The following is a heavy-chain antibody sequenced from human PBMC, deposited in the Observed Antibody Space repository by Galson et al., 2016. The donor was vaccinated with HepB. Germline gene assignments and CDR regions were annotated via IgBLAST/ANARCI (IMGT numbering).Heavy chain of an antibody. J-gene: IGHJ4*02. CDR3: ARDSYGFTLDY. CDR1: GASISGHY. Sequence: ETLSLTCTVSGASISGHYWSWIRQPPGRGLEWIGYIYYNGNTHYNPSLNSRVTTSIDMSRNQFSLRLKSVTAADTAVYYCARDSYGFTLDYWGRGTLVTVSS. V-gene: IGHV4-59*11. D-gene: IGHD5-18*01. CDR2: IYYNGNT.